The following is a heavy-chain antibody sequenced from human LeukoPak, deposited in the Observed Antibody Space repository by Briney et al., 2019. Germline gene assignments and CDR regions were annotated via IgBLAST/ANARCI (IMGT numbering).Heavy chain of an antibody. J-gene: IGHJ5*02. CDR2: INPSGGST. CDR3: ARDSGSYYYWFDP. V-gene: IGHV1-46*01. D-gene: IGHD1-26*01. CDR1: GYTFTSDY. Sequence: VASVKVSCKASGYTFTSDYMHWVRQAPGQGLEWMGIINPSGGSTSYARKFQGRVTMTRDTSTSTVYMELSSLRSEDTAVYYCARDSGSYYYWFDPWGQGTLVTVSS.